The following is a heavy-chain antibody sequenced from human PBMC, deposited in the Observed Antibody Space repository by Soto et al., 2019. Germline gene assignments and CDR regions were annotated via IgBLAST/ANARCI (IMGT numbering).Heavy chain of an antibody. D-gene: IGHD4-17*01. Sequence: QVQLVESGGGVVQPGRSLRLSCAASGFTFSSYGMHWVRQAPGKGLEWVAVIWYDGSNKYYADSVKGRFTISRDNSKNTLYLQMNSLRAEDTAVYYCARDLRGSYGDYIWGRYYYGMDVWGQGTTVTVSS. J-gene: IGHJ6*02. V-gene: IGHV3-33*01. CDR2: IWYDGSNK. CDR1: GFTFSSYG. CDR3: ARDLRGSYGDYIWGRYYYGMDV.